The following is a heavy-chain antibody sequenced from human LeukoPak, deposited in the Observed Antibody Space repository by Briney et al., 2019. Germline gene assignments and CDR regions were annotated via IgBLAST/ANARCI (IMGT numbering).Heavy chain of an antibody. Sequence: GGSLRLSCAASGFTVSSNYMSWVRQAPGKGLEWVSVIYSGGSTYYADSVKGRFTISRDNAKNSLYLQMNSLRAEDTAIYYCAREDDWNYEDYWGQGTLVTVSS. V-gene: IGHV3-66*01. CDR2: IYSGGST. CDR1: GFTVSSNY. J-gene: IGHJ4*02. CDR3: AREDDWNYEDY. D-gene: IGHD1-7*01.